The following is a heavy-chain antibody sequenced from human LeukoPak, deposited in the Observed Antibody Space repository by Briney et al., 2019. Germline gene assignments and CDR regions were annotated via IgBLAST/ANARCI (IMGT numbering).Heavy chain of an antibody. CDR2: IRSKAYHGAT. V-gene: IGHV3-49*04. D-gene: IGHD5-12*01. CDR3: AKMPTPVWWLRPVGAFDI. J-gene: IGHJ3*02. CDR1: GFTFGDYA. Sequence: GGSLRLSCTASGFTFGDYAMDWVRQAPGKGLEWVGFIRSKAYHGATEYAASVKDRFTLSRDDSKRIAYLQMNSLRAEDTAVYYCAKMPTPVWWLRPVGAFDIWGQGTMVTVSS.